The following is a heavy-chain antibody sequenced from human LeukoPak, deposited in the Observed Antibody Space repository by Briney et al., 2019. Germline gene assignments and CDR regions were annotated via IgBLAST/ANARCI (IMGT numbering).Heavy chain of an antibody. Sequence: GGSLRLSCAASGFTFSSCWMTWVRQAPGKGLEWVANIKQDGNEKYYVDSVKGRFTVSRDNAKNSLYPQMNSLRAEDTAVYYCARGYSDSSGIDYWGQGTLVTVSS. V-gene: IGHV3-7*04. CDR2: IKQDGNEK. CDR3: ARGYSDSSGIDY. D-gene: IGHD3-22*01. CDR1: GFTFSSCW. J-gene: IGHJ4*02.